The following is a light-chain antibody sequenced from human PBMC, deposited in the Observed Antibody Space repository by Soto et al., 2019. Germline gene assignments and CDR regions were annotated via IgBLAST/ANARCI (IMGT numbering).Light chain of an antibody. Sequence: DIQRTQSPSTLSASVGDRVTITCRASQSISRWLAWYQQKPGKAPRLLIYTASTLESGVPSRFSASGSGTEFTLTISSLHPDDFATYYCQEYNNYWTFGQGTKVDIK. CDR3: QEYNNYWT. CDR2: TAS. CDR1: QSISRW. J-gene: IGKJ1*01. V-gene: IGKV1-5*01.